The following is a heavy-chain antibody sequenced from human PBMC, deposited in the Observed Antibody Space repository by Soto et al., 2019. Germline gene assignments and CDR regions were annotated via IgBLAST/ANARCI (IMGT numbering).Heavy chain of an antibody. D-gene: IGHD6-13*01. V-gene: IGHV1-3*01. J-gene: IGHJ4*02. CDR2: INAGNGNT. Sequence: PSVKGSCKASGYTFTSYAMHWVRQAPGQRLEWMGWINAGNGNTKYSQKLQGRVTITRDTSASIGYMDLSCLRSEDTAVYYCATGPWGSSTWTKQLAYWRQGTLVTASS. CDR1: GYTFTSYA. CDR3: ATGPWGSSTWTKQLAY.